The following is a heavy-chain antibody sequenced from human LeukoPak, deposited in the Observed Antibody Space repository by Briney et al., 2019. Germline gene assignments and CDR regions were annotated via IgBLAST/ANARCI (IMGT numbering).Heavy chain of an antibody. CDR3: ANLYGDSGLDY. V-gene: IGHV3-30*18. CDR1: GFTFSSYG. Sequence: GGSLRPSCAASGFTFSSYGMHWVRQAPGKGLEWVAVISYDGSNKYHADSVKGRFTISRDNYKNTLYLQMNSLRAEDTALYYCANLYGDSGLDYWGRGTLVTVSS. J-gene: IGHJ4*02. D-gene: IGHD4-17*01. CDR2: ISYDGSNK.